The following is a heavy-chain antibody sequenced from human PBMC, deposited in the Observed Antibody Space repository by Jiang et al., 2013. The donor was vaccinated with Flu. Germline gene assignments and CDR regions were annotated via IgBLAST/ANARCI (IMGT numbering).Heavy chain of an antibody. CDR1: GFTFDDYA. D-gene: IGHD6-19*01. Sequence: QLVESGGGLVQPGRSLRLSCAASGFTFDDYAMHWVRQAPGKGLEWVSGISWNSGSIGYADSVKGRFTISRDNAKNSLYLQMNSLRAEDTALYYCAKDGRGSGWPYYYYYGMDVWGQGTTVTVSS. V-gene: IGHV3-9*01. CDR3: AKDGRGSGWPYYYYYGMDV. CDR2: ISWNSGSI. J-gene: IGHJ6*02.